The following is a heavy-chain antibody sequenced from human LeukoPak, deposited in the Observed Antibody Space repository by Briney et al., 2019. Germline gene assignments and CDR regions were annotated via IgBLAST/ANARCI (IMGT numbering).Heavy chain of an antibody. CDR2: ISAYNGNA. CDR3: ARDYETFQYSSSSPFDY. CDR1: GYTFTSYG. V-gene: IGHV1-18*01. Sequence: ASVKVSCKASGYTFTSYGISWVRQAPGQGLEWMGWISAYNGNANYAQKLQGRVTMTTDTSTSTAYMELRSLRSDDTAVYYCARDYETFQYSSSSPFDYWGQGTLVTVSS. D-gene: IGHD6-13*01. J-gene: IGHJ4*02.